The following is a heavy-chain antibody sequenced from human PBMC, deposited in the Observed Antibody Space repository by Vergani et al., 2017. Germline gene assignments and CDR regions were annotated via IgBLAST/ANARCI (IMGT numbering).Heavy chain of an antibody. D-gene: IGHD6-19*01. Sequence: EVQLLESGGGLVQPGGSLRLSCAASGFTFSSYAMSWVRQAPGKWLEWVSAISGSGGSTYYADSVKGRFTISRDNSKNTLYLQMNSLRAEDTAVYYCAKWGSSGHYGTYYYYYGMDVWGQGTTVTVSS. CDR3: AKWGSSGHYGTYYYYYGMDV. CDR1: GFTFSSYA. V-gene: IGHV3-23*01. J-gene: IGHJ6*02. CDR2: ISGSGGST.